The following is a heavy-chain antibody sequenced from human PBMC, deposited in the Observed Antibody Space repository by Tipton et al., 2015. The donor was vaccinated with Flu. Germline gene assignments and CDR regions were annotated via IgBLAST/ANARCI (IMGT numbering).Heavy chain of an antibody. CDR3: ARDKGGGTYTFDV. J-gene: IGHJ3*01. Sequence: QLVQSGPEVKKPGASVKVSCKASGYTFTSYNMHWVRQAPGQGLEWMGIIYPAGGSISYAQKFQGRVIMTRDRSTGTVHMELSSLRSDDTAMYYCARDKGGGTYTFDVWGQGTMVTVSS. CDR1: GYTFTSYN. CDR2: IYPAGGSI. D-gene: IGHD1-1*01. V-gene: IGHV1-46*01.